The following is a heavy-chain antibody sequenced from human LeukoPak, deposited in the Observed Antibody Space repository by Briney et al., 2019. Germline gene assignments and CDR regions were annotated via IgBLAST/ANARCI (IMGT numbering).Heavy chain of an antibody. CDR1: GFTFSDAW. Sequence: GGSLRLSCVGSGFTFSDAWMSWVRQAPGKGLEWVARVKSRAVGGTADYAAPVKGRFTISRDDSKSTLYLQMSSLRTEDTALYYCTAPSRTRTACYASDFWGQGTLVTVSS. CDR2: VKSRAVGGTA. CDR3: TAPSRTRTACYASDF. J-gene: IGHJ4*02. D-gene: IGHD2-2*01. V-gene: IGHV3-15*01.